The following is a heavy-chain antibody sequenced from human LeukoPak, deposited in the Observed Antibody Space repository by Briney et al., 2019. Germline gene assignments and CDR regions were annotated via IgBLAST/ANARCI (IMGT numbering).Heavy chain of an antibody. V-gene: IGHV3-30-3*01. CDR3: ASIDYYGSGSYSPYFDY. CDR2: ISYDGSNK. J-gene: IGHJ4*02. CDR1: GFTFSSYA. D-gene: IGHD3-10*01. Sequence: GRSLRLSCAASGFTFSSYAMHWVRQAPGKGLEWVAVISYDGSNKYYADSVKGRFTISRDNSKNTLYLQMNSLRAEDTAVYYCASIDYYGSGSYSPYFDYWGQGTLVTVSS.